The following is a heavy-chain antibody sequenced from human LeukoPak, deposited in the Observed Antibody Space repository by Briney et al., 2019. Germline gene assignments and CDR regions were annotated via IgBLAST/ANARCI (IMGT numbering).Heavy chain of an antibody. CDR2: ISGSGGST. J-gene: IGHJ4*02. CDR1: GFTFSSYA. V-gene: IGHV3-23*01. CDR3: ARDPGYSYGRTTLGD. Sequence: SGGSLRLSCAASGFTFSSYAMSWVRQAPGKGLEWVSAISGSGGSTYYADSVKGRFTISRDNAKNSLYLQMNSLRAEDTAVYYCARDPGYSYGRTTLGDWGQGTLVTVSS. D-gene: IGHD5-18*01.